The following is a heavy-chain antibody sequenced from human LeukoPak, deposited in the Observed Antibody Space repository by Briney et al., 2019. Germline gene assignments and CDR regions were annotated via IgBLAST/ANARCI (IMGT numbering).Heavy chain of an antibody. CDR1: GFTFNDYA. V-gene: IGHV3-9*01. CDR3: AKDADDSGDYVGIDY. J-gene: IGHJ4*02. D-gene: IGHD4-17*01. Sequence: GGSLRLSCTTSGFTFNDYAMHWVRQAPGKGLEWVAGISWNRNTIGYADSLRDRFTIFRDDAENSLYLQINSLRPEDTAIYYCAKDADDSGDYVGIDYWGQGILVTVSS. CDR2: ISWNRNTI.